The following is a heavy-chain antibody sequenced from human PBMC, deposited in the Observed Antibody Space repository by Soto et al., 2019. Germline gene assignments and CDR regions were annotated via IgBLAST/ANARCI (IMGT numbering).Heavy chain of an antibody. CDR2: IYHSGST. J-gene: IGHJ4*02. CDR3: ARTYYYDSSGYYD. D-gene: IGHD3-22*01. V-gene: IGHV4-30-2*01. Sequence: SETLSLTCAVSGGAISSGGYSWSWIRQPPGKGLEWIGYIYHSGSTYYNPSLKSRVTISVDRSKNQFSLKLSSVTAADTAVYYCARTYYYDSSGYYDWGQGTLVTVSS. CDR1: GGAISSGGYS.